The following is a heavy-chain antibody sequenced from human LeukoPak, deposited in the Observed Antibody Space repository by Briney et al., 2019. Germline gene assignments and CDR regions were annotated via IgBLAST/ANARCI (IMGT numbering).Heavy chain of an antibody. V-gene: IGHV3-23*01. D-gene: IGHD6-19*01. CDR2: IIGSGGST. CDR3: AKDRGWYFFDY. CDR1: GFTFSSYA. Sequence: GGSLRLSCAASGFTFSSYAMSWVRPAPGKGLEWVSAIIGSGGSTYYADSVKGRFTISRDNSKNTLYLQMNSLRAEDTAVYYCAKDRGWYFFDYWGQGTLVTVSS. J-gene: IGHJ4*02.